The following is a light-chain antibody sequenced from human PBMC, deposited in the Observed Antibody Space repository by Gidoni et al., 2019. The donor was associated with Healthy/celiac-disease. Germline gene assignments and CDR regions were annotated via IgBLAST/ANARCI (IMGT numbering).Light chain of an antibody. CDR1: TSDVGGYNY. Sequence: QSALTQPASVSGSPGPSITISCTGTTSDVGGYNYVSWYQQHPGKAPKLMIYEVSNRPSGVSNRFSGSKSGNTASLTISRLQAEDEADYHCSSYTSSSTLSYVFGTGTKVAVL. V-gene: IGLV2-14*01. CDR3: SSYTSSSTLSYV. CDR2: EVS. J-gene: IGLJ1*01.